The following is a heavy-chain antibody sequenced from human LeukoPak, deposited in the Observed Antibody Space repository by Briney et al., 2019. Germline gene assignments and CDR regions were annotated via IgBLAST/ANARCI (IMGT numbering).Heavy chain of an antibody. V-gene: IGHV4-59*08. J-gene: IGHJ4*02. D-gene: IGHD2-21*02. CDR1: GDSVTSSY. CDR2: VSSDGTT. CDR3: ARLDRIVEDCYNH. Sequence: PSETLSLTCSVSGDSVTSSYWNWIRQPPGKGLEWIGYVSSDGTTNYTPSLRSRLIMSVDTAKNDISLILTSVTAADTAIYYCARLDRIVEDCYNHWGRGTLVTVSS.